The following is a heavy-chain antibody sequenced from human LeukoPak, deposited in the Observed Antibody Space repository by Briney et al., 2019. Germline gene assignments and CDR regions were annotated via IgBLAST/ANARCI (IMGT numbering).Heavy chain of an antibody. D-gene: IGHD3-22*01. CDR1: GFTVSSNY. CDR2: IYSGGTT. V-gene: IGHV3-66*01. Sequence: GGSLRLSCAGSGFTVSSNYMSWVRQAPGKGLEWVSVIYSGGTTYYADSVKGRFTISRDNSKNTLYLQMNSLRAEDTAVYYCARVGHYDSSGYFIFSSFDYWGQGTLVTVSS. J-gene: IGHJ4*02. CDR3: ARVGHYDSSGYFIFSSFDY.